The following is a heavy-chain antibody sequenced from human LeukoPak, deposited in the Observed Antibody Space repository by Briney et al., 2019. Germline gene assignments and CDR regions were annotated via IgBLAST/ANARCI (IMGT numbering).Heavy chain of an antibody. V-gene: IGHV3-23*01. CDR3: AKDQEIAVAGTLDY. J-gene: IGHJ4*02. D-gene: IGHD6-19*01. CDR2: ISGSGGST. Sequence: GGSLRLSCAASGYTFSNAWMSWVRQAPGKGLEWVSAISGSGGSTYYADSVKGRFTISRDNSKNTLYLQMNSLRAEDTAVYYCAKDQEIAVAGTLDYWGQGTLVIVSS. CDR1: GYTFSNAW.